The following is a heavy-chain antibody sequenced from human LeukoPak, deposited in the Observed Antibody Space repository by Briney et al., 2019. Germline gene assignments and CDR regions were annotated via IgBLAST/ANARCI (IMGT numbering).Heavy chain of an antibody. CDR1: AFTFSTYP. CDR2: ISDGAATT. CDR3: ANLNSGYATDF. D-gene: IGHD5-12*01. Sequence: GGSLRLSCAASAFTFSTYPMSWVRQAPGKGLEWVSLISDGAATTYYADSVEGRFTISRDNSKNTLYLQMISLRAEDTAVYYCANLNSGYATDFWGQGTLVTVSS. J-gene: IGHJ4*02. V-gene: IGHV3-23*01.